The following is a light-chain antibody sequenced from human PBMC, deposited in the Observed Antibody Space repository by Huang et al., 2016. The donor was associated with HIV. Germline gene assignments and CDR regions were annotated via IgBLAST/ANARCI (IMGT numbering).Light chain of an antibody. CDR2: GAS. V-gene: IGKV3-15*01. CDR3: QQYNNWPPDPT. Sequence: EIVMTQSPATLSASPGERVTLSCRASQSVSSSLAWFQQKPGQPPRLLIYGASTRATGIPPRFSGIGSETEFTLTINSLQSEEFAFYYCQQYNNWPPDPTFGQGTKLDI. CDR1: QSVSSS. J-gene: IGKJ2*01.